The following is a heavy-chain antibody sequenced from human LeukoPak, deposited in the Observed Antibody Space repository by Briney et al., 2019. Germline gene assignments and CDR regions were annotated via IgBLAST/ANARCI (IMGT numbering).Heavy chain of an antibody. CDR3: ARQSSPHVDTAMVWVTY. V-gene: IGHV1-18*01. Sequence: ASVKVSCKASGYTFTGYGISWVRQAPGQGLEWMGWISAYNGNTNYAQKLQGRVTMTTDTSTSTAYMELRSLRSDDTAVYYCARQSSPHVDTAMVWVTYWGQGTLVTVSS. CDR2: ISAYNGNT. D-gene: IGHD5-18*01. J-gene: IGHJ4*02. CDR1: GYTFTGYG.